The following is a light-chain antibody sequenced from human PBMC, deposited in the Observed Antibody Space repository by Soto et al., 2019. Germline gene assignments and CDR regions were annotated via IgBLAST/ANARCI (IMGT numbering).Light chain of an antibody. J-gene: IGLJ6*01. Sequence: SALTPPASVSGSRGQSINISCAVTGSDVGAYNLVSWYQQHPGKAPKLIICEVNTRPSGISNRFSGSKSGDTASLTISGLQVDDEVVYLCCTSALTLAYLLGS. CDR2: EVN. V-gene: IGLV2-23*02. CDR3: CTSALTLAYL. CDR1: GSDVGAYNL.